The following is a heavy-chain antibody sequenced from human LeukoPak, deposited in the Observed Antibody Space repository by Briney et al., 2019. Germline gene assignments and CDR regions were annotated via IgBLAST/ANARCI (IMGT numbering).Heavy chain of an antibody. CDR1: GFNFVTYT. J-gene: IGHJ4*02. Sequence: GGSLRLSCVASGFNFVTYTMSWVRQALGKGLEWVSVIANSGGTTHYADSVKGRFTISRDNSKNTLYLQMDSLRAEDTAIYYCAKGSVVYYDFWSGSYSDYWGQGTLVTVSS. V-gene: IGHV3-23*01. CDR3: AKGSVVYYDFWSGSYSDY. D-gene: IGHD3-3*01. CDR2: IANSGGTT.